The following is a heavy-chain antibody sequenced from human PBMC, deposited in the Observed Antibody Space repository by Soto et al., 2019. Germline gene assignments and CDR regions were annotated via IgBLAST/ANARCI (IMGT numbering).Heavy chain of an antibody. CDR2: ISAYNGNT. V-gene: IGHV1-18*01. J-gene: IGHJ4*02. CDR3: ARDSNGGVGYDY. D-gene: IGHD3-22*01. CDR1: RYPFTSYG. Sequence: GSVKVSFKTSRYPFTSYGISLVRQAPGQGLEWMGWISAYNGNTNYAQKLQGRVTMTTDTSTSTAYMELRSLRSDDTAVYYCARDSNGGVGYDYWGQGTMVTVSS.